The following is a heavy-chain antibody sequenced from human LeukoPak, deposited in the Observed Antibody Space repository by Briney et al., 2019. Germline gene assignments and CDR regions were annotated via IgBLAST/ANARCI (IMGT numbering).Heavy chain of an antibody. CDR2: IYSGGST. J-gene: IGHJ4*02. CDR1: GFTVSSNY. D-gene: IGHD4-23*01. CDR3: ARNLGGNSAFDY. V-gene: IGHV3-53*05. Sequence: GGFLRLSCAASGFTVSSNYMSWVRQAPGKGLEWVSVIYSGGSTYYADSVKGRFTISRDNPKNTLYLQMNSLRAEDTAVYYCARNLGGNSAFDYWGQGTLVTVSS.